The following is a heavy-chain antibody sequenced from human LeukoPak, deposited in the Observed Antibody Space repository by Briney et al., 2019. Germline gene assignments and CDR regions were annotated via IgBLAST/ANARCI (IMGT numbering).Heavy chain of an antibody. D-gene: IGHD1-26*01. CDR2: INSDGSST. CDR3: AQVNVGVAY. V-gene: IGHV3-74*01. J-gene: IGHJ4*02. CDR1: GFTFSSYS. Sequence: GGSLRLSCAASGFTFSSYSMNWVRQAPGKGLVWVSRINSDGSSTNYADSVKGRFTISRDNAKNTLYLQMNSLRAEDTAVYYCAQVNVGVAYWGQGTLVTVSS.